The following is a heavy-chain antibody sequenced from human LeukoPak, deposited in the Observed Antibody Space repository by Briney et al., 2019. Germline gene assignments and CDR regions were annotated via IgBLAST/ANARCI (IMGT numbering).Heavy chain of an antibody. CDR3: ARGPSGYHNT. CDR2: ISSSLSYI. Sequence: GGSLRLSCAASGFTFSSYSMNWVRQAPGKGLEWVSSISSSLSYIYYADSVKGRFIISRDNSKSTLYLQMNSLRAEDTAVYYCARGPSGYHNTGGQGTLVTVSS. CDR1: GFTFSSYS. V-gene: IGHV3-21*01. D-gene: IGHD5-12*01. J-gene: IGHJ4*02.